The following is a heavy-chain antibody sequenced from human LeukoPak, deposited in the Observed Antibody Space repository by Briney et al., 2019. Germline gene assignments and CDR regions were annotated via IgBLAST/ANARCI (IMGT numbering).Heavy chain of an antibody. CDR2: ISSSSSTI. Sequence: PGGSLRLSCAASGFTFSSYSMNWVRQAPGKGLEWVSYISSSSSTIYYADSVKGRFTISRDNAKNSLYLQMNSLRAEDAAVYYCAKELKPRTVTTGANFDYWGQGTLVTVSS. D-gene: IGHD4-17*01. CDR3: AKELKPRTVTTGANFDY. V-gene: IGHV3-48*01. J-gene: IGHJ4*02. CDR1: GFTFSSYS.